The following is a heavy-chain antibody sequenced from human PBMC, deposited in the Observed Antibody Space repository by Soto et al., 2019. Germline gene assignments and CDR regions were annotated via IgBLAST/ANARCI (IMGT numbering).Heavy chain of an antibody. CDR1: GGTFTNYA. CDR2: IIPLFGTT. V-gene: IGHV1-69*01. J-gene: IGHJ5*01. CDR3: ARVAYTSRATHWFDC. D-gene: IGHD3-16*01. Sequence: QVQLVQSGAEVKKPGSSVKVSCKASGGTFTNYAVSWVRQVPGQGPEWMGDIIPLFGTTNYAQKFQGRLTIVADESTSTGYMELTNLRSEDTALYYCARVAYTSRATHWFDCWGQGTLVTVSS.